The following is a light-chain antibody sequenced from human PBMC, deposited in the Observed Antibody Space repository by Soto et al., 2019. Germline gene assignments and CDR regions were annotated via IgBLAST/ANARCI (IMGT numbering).Light chain of an antibody. CDR3: GSYTSRSPP. V-gene: IGLV2-14*01. J-gene: IGLJ1*01. CDR2: DVS. CDR1: SSDVGGYNY. Sequence: QSALTQPASVSGSPGQSITISCTGTSSDVGGYNYVSWDQQHPGKAPKHMIYDVSNRPSGVSNRFSGSKSGNTASLNISGLQAEYEADYYCGSYTSRSPPFGTGTKLTVL.